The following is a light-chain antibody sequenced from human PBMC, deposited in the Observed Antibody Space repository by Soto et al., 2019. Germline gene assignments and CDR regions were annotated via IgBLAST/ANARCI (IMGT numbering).Light chain of an antibody. CDR1: SSYVGGYNY. CDR3: SSYAGSSNV. J-gene: IGLJ1*01. Sequence: QSALTQPPSASGSPGQSVAISCTGTSSYVGGYNYVSWYQQHPGKSPKLMMYEVNKRPSGVPDRFSGSKSGNTASLTVSVLHAEDEADYYCSSYAGSSNVFGTGTKLTVL. CDR2: EVN. V-gene: IGLV2-8*01.